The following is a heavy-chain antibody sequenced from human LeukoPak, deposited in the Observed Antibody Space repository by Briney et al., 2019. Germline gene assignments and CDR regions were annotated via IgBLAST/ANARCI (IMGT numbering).Heavy chain of an antibody. V-gene: IGHV3-23*01. CDR1: GFTFSSYA. D-gene: IGHD3-22*01. J-gene: IGHJ4*02. CDR3: AKARDYYDSSGPADY. Sequence: SGGSLRLSCAASGFTFSSYAMSWVRQAPGKGLEWVSAISGSGGSTYYADSVKGRFTISRDNSKNTLYLQMNSLRAEDTAVYYCAKARDYYDSSGPADYWGQGTLVTVSS. CDR2: ISGSGGST.